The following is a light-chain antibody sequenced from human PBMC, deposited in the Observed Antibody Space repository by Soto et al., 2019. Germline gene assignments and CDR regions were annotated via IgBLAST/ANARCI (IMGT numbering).Light chain of an antibody. J-gene: IGLJ1*01. CDR3: SSYAGSSTLYV. CDR2: EVT. CDR1: ASDVGAYSY. Sequence: SVLTQPPSASGSLGQSVTISCTGTASDVGAYSYVSWYQQHPGKAPKLMIYEVTKRPSGVPDRFSGSKSGNTASLTVSGLQAEDEADYYCSSYAGSSTLYVFGTGTKVTVL. V-gene: IGLV2-8*01.